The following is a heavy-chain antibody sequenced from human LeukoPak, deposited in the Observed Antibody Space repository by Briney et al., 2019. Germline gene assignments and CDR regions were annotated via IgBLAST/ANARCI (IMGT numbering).Heavy chain of an antibody. CDR3: ARESGGYRPLDY. Sequence: PSETLSLTCTVSGGSISSNYWTWIQQPAGKGLEWIGRMYASGTTNYNPSLKSRVTMSVDTSKNQFSLKLSSVTAADTAMYYCARESGGYRPLDYWGQGTPVTVSS. D-gene: IGHD1-26*01. J-gene: IGHJ4*02. CDR2: MYASGTT. V-gene: IGHV4-4*07. CDR1: GGSISSNY.